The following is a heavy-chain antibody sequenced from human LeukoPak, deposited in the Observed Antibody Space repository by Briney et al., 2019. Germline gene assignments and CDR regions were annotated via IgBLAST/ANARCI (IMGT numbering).Heavy chain of an antibody. CDR2: ISSSRSYI. CDR3: ARGADYGDYFDY. CDR1: GFTFSSYS. Sequence: GGSLRLSCAASGFTFSSYSMNWVRQAPGKGLEWVSSISSSRSYINYADSVKGRFTISRDNAKNSLYLQMNSLRAEDTAVYYCARGADYGDYFDYWGQGTLVTVSS. V-gene: IGHV3-21*01. J-gene: IGHJ4*02. D-gene: IGHD4-17*01.